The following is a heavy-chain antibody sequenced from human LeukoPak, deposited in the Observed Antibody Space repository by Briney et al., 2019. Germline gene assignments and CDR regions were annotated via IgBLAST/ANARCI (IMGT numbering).Heavy chain of an antibody. J-gene: IGHJ4*02. CDR1: DGSISNSF. D-gene: IGHD4-23*01. CDR2: IHTSGST. CDR3: ANSYDGKIVPFDN. Sequence: PSETLSLTCTVPDGSISNSFWNWVRQPPGKVLEWIAYIHTSGSTNYNPAFKSRVTLSVDTSKSQFSLRLNSVTASDTAVYYCANSYDGKIVPFDNWGQGTLVTVSS. V-gene: IGHV4-4*09.